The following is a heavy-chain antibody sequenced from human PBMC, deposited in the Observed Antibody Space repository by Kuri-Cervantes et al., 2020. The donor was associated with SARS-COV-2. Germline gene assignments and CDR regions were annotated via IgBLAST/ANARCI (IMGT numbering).Heavy chain of an antibody. CDR1: GFTFSDYY. CDR2: ISSSGSTI. J-gene: IGHJ2*01. CDR3: ARDMYPASYWYFDL. V-gene: IGHV3-11*01. D-gene: IGHD2-8*01. Sequence: GGSLRLSCAASGFTFSDYYMSWIRQAPGKGLEWVSYISSSGSTIYYADSVKGRFTISRDNAKNSLYLQMSSLRAEDTGLYYCARDMYPASYWYFDLWGRGTLVTVSS.